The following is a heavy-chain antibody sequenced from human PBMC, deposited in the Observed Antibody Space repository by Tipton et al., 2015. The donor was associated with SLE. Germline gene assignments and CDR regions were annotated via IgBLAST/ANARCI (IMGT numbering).Heavy chain of an antibody. CDR2: IYYSGST. CDR3: ARGPFGIFGVVISGSGWYFDL. V-gene: IGHV4-59*12. CDR1: GGSISSYY. Sequence: TLSLTCTVSGGSISSYYWSWIRQPPGKGLEWIGYIYYSGSTNYNPSLKSRVTISVDTSKNQFSLQLNSVTPEDTAVYYCARGPFGIFGVVISGSGWYFDLWGRGTLVTVSS. D-gene: IGHD3-3*01. J-gene: IGHJ2*01.